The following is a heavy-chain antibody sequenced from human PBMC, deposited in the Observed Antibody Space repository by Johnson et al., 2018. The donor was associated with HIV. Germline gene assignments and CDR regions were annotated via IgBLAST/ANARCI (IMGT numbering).Heavy chain of an antibody. D-gene: IGHD4-23*01. CDR3: AKDRGYGGNLDAFDI. CDR2: IRYDGSNK. Sequence: QMQLVESGGGVVQPGGSLRLSCAASGFTFSSYGMHWVRQAPGKGLEWVVFIRYDGSNKYYADSVKGRFTISRDNSKNTLYLQMNSLRAEDTAVYYCAKDRGYGGNLDAFDIWGQGTMVTVSS. J-gene: IGHJ3*02. CDR1: GFTFSSYG. V-gene: IGHV3-30*02.